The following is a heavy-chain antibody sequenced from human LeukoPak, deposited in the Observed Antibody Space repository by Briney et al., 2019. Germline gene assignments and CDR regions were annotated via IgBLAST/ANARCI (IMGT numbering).Heavy chain of an antibody. CDR3: ARERRGYFYFDY. J-gene: IGHJ4*02. V-gene: IGHV1-8*01. CDR2: MNPNSGNT. D-gene: IGHD3-22*01. CDR1: GYTFTSYD. Sequence: GASVKVSCKASGYTFTSYDINWVRQATGQGLEWMGWMNPNSGNTGYAQKFQGRVTMTRNTSISTAYMELSSLRSADTAVYYCARERRGYFYFDYWGQETLVTVSS.